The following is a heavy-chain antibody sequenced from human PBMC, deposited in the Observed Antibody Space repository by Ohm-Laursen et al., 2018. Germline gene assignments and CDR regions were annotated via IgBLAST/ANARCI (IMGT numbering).Heavy chain of an antibody. D-gene: IGHD3-10*01. V-gene: IGHV3-23*01. CDR1: GFTFDSET. CDR3: AKGLEYYYGSVSFD. CDR2: ISGTSSNT. J-gene: IGHJ4*02. Sequence: SLRLSCAASGFTFDSETMSWVRQAPGKGLEWVSGISGTSSNTFYADSVKGWFIISRDTSKNTVFLQMNSLRAEYTAVYYCAKGLEYYYGSVSFDWGQGTLVTVTS.